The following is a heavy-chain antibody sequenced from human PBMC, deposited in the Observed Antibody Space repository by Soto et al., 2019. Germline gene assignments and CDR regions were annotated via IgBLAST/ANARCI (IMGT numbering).Heavy chain of an antibody. CDR1: GGSVSGGSYF. Sequence: PSETLSLTCTVSGGSVSGGSYFWSWVRQPPGKGLEWIGYFYYSRSTKYNPSLKSRVTILEDTSKNQFYLKLNSVTAADTAVYYCARELDGIDVWGQGTTVT. CDR3: ARELDGIDV. V-gene: IGHV4-61*01. J-gene: IGHJ6*02. CDR2: FYYSRST.